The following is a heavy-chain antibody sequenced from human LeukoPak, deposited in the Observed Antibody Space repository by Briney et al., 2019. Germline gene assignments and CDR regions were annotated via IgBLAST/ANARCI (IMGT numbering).Heavy chain of an antibody. Sequence: GGSLRLSCVVSGFTVSNNYMSWVRQAPGKGLERVSAFYSGGNTYYAGSVKGRFIISRDSSKNTLYLQMNNLRPEDTATYFCAKLPSSGWLDYWGQGTLVTVSS. CDR3: AKLPSSGWLDY. CDR1: GFTVSNNY. D-gene: IGHD6-19*01. CDR2: FYSGGNT. V-gene: IGHV3-53*01. J-gene: IGHJ4*02.